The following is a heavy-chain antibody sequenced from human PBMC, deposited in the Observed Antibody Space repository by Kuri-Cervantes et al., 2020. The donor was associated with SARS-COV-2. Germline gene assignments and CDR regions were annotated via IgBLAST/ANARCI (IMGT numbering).Heavy chain of an antibody. CDR3: ARAGRWLQSTPFDY. V-gene: IGHV3-21*01. D-gene: IGHD5-24*01. CDR1: GFTFSSYS. CDR2: ISSSSSYI. Sequence: GGSLRLSCAASGFTFSSYSMNWVRQAPGKGLEWVSSISSSSSYICYADSVKGRFTISRDNAKNSLYLQMNSLRAEDTAVYYCARAGRWLQSTPFDYWGQGTLVTVSS. J-gene: IGHJ4*02.